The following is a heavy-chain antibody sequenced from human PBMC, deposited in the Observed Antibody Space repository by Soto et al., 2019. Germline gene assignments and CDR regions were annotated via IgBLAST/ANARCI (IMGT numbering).Heavy chain of an antibody. CDR1: GDSMASGSYY. CDR3: ARENPLNWGGWFDP. CDR2: IYYRGAT. J-gene: IGHJ5*02. V-gene: IGHV4-30-4*01. D-gene: IGHD2-21*01. Sequence: SETLSLTCVVSGDSMASGSYYWSWVRQPPGKGLEWLGNIYYRGATSHNPSLKGRLLISADTSRNQFSLELASVTAADTAVYYCARENPLNWGGWFDPWGQGILVTVSS.